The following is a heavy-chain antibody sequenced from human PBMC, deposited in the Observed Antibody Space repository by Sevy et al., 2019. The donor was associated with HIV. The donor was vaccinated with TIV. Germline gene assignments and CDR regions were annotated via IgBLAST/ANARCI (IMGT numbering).Heavy chain of an antibody. Sequence: GGSLRLSCAASGFTFSSYAMHWVRQAPGKGLEWVAVISYDGSNKYYAHSVKGRFTISRDNSKNTLYLQMNSLRAEDTAVDYCARARGFYYDSSGYSAGRVDAFDIWGQGTMVTVSS. CDR1: GFTFSSYA. J-gene: IGHJ3*02. CDR2: ISYDGSNK. CDR3: ARARGFYYDSSGYSAGRVDAFDI. V-gene: IGHV3-30*04. D-gene: IGHD3-22*01.